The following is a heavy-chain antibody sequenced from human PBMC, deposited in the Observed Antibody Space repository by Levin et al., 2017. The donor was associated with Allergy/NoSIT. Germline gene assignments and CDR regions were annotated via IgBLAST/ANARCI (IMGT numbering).Heavy chain of an antibody. CDR1: GFTFDDYA. J-gene: IGHJ6*02. CDR2: ISWNSGSI. Sequence: GGSLRLSCAASGFTFDDYAMHWVRQAPGKGLEWVSGISWNSGSIGYADSVKGRFTISRDNAKNSLYLQMNSLRAEDTALYYCANDTRRYGMDVWGQGTTVTVSS. CDR3: ANDTRRYGMDV. V-gene: IGHV3-9*01.